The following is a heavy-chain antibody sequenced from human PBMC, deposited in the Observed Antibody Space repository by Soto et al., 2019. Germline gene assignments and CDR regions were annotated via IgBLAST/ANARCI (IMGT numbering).Heavy chain of an antibody. D-gene: IGHD3-9*01. J-gene: IGHJ6*02. CDR3: AAAQLRYFDWDYYYYGMDV. V-gene: IGHV1-58*02. Sequence: QMQLVQSGPEVKKPGTSVKVSCKASGFTFTSSAMQWVRQARGQRLEWIGWIVVGSGNTNYAQKFQERVTITRDMSTSTAYMELSSPRSEDTAVYYCAAAQLRYFDWDYYYYGMDVWGQGTTVTVSS. CDR2: IVVGSGNT. CDR1: GFTFTSSA.